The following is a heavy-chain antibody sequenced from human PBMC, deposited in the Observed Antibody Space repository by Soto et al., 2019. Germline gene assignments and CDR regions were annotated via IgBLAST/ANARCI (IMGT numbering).Heavy chain of an antibody. CDR3: GRMPGRSSSSGVNWFEH. D-gene: IGHD6-6*01. CDR2: IYPGDSDT. J-gene: IGHJ5*02. Sequence: GASLKISCKGSGYSFTSYLIWWVRQMPVKVLEWMRIIYPGDSDTRYSPSFQGHVTISADKSISTAYLQWSSLKASDTAMYYCGRMPGRSSSSGVNWFEHCGQRTLNAVPS. CDR1: GYSFTSYL. V-gene: IGHV5-51*01.